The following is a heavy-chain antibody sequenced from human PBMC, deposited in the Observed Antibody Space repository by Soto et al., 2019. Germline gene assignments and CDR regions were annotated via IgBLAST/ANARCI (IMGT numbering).Heavy chain of an antibody. CDR2: IYPGDSDT. V-gene: IGHV5-51*01. J-gene: IGHJ6*02. Sequence: GESLKISCKGSGYSFTSYWIGWVRQMPGKGLEWMGIIYPGDSDTRYSPSFQGQVTISADKSISTAYLQWSSLKASDTAMYYCARLMTKAYYYYYGIDVWGQGTTVTVYS. D-gene: IGHD3-16*01. CDR1: GYSFTSYW. CDR3: ARLMTKAYYYYYGIDV.